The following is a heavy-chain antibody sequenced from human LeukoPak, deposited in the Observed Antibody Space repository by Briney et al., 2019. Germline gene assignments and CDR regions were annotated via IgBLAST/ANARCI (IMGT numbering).Heavy chain of an antibody. CDR3: ASALKRGSAGTLIDY. CDR2: MNPNSGNT. CDR1: GYTFTSHD. Sequence: ASVKVSCKASGYTFTSHDISWVRQATGQGLEWMGWMNPNSGNTGYAQKFQDRVTMTRNTSISTAYMGLSSLESEDTAVYYCASALKRGSAGTLIDYWGQGTLVTVSS. D-gene: IGHD6-13*01. V-gene: IGHV1-8*01. J-gene: IGHJ4*02.